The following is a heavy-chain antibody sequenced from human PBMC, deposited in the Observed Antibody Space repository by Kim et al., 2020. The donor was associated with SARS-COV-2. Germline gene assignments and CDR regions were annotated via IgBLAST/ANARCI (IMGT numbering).Heavy chain of an antibody. J-gene: IGHJ6*02. CDR1: GYTFTSYG. CDR3: ARVWSSSSVYYYYGMDV. Sequence: ASVKVSCKASGYTFTSYGISWVRQAPGQGLEWMGWISAYNGNTNYAQKLQGRVTMTTDTSTSTAYMELRSLRSDDTAVYYCARVWSSSSVYYYYGMDVWGQGTTVTVSS. V-gene: IGHV1-18*01. CDR2: ISAYNGNT. D-gene: IGHD6-6*01.